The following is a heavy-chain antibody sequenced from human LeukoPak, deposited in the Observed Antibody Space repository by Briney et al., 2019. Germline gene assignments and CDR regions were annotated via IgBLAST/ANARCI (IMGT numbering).Heavy chain of an antibody. J-gene: IGHJ4*02. CDR1: GGPISSRGHY. CDR3: ARQMNTVTADY. V-gene: IGHV4-31*01. CDR2: ISYSGST. Sequence: SQTLSLTCTVSGGPISSRGHYWSWIRQHPGKGLEWIGHISYSGSTYYNPSLKSPVAISLDTSKNQFSLKLSSLTAADTAVYYCARQMNTVTADYWGQGTLVTVSS. D-gene: IGHD4-17*01.